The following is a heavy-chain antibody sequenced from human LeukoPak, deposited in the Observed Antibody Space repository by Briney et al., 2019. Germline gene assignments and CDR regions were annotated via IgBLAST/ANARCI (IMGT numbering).Heavy chain of an antibody. V-gene: IGHV4-34*01. CDR3: ATAYQLLSDRFDP. CDR2: INHSGST. CDR1: GGSFSGYY. J-gene: IGHJ5*02. D-gene: IGHD2-2*01. Sequence: SETLSLTCAVYGGSFSGYYWSWIRQPPGKGLEWIGEINHSGSTNYNPSLKSRVTISVDTSKNQFSLKLSSVTAADTAVYYCATAYQLLSDRFDPWGQGTLVTVSS.